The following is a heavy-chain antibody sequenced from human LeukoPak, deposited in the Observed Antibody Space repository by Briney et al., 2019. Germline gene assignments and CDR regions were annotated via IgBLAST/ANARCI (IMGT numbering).Heavy chain of an antibody. CDR1: GGSISSYY. V-gene: IGHV4-59*08. Sequence: SETLSLTCTVSGGSISSYYWSWIRQPPGKGLGWIGYIYYSGSTNYNPSLKSRVTISVDTSKNQFSLKLSSVTAADTAVYYCARHIIAAAGHFDYWGQGTLVTVSS. J-gene: IGHJ4*02. CDR3: ARHIIAAAGHFDY. CDR2: IYYSGST. D-gene: IGHD6-13*01.